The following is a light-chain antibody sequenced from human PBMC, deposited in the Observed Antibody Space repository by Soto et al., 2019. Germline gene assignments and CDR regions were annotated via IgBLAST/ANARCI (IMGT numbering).Light chain of an antibody. Sequence: SLSPGKRATLSCSASPIVSSSSLAWYQQRPGQAPSLLIYGTSIRATGIPDRFSGSASGTDLSLAISRLEPEDFSVSFCQLYGSSPLNTFGQRTRLEI. CDR1: PIVSSSS. CDR3: QLYGSSPLNT. V-gene: IGKV3-20*01. J-gene: IGKJ5*01. CDR2: GTS.